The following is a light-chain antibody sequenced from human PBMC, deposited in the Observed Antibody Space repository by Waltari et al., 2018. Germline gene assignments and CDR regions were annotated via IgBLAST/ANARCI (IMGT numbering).Light chain of an antibody. Sequence: EILMTQSPATLSVSPGERATLSCRASQHVSSNLDWSQQNPGQAPRLPIYGASPRATGIPARCSGSGSGTEFTLTISSLQSEDFAVYYCQQNNNWPLSTFGQGTRLEIK. J-gene: IGKJ5*01. CDR3: QQNNNWPLST. CDR2: GAS. CDR1: QHVSSN. V-gene: IGKV3-15*01.